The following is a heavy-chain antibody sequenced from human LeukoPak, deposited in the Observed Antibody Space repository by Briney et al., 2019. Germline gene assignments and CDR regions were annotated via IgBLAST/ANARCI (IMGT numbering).Heavy chain of an antibody. J-gene: IGHJ6*03. CDR3: ARVYGAVYYYYYYYMDV. D-gene: IGHD4-17*01. V-gene: IGHV3-30*02. CDR2: IRYDGSNK. Sequence: GGSLRLSCAASGFTFSSYGMHWVRQAPGKGLEWVAFIRYDGSNKYYADSVKGRFTISRDNAKNSLYLQMNSLRAEDTAVYYCARVYGAVYYYYYYYMDVWGKGTTVTISS. CDR1: GFTFSSYG.